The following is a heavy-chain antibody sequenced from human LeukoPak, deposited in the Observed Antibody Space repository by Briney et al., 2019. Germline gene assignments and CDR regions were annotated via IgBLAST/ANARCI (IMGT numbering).Heavy chain of an antibody. J-gene: IGHJ4*02. CDR3: ARQGWSKDFNY. CDR1: GGSISSSSYF. V-gene: IGHV4-39*01. Sequence: SETLSLTCTVSGGSISSSSYFWGWIRQPPGKGLEWIGSIYYSGGTYYNPSLKSRVTIAVDTSKNQFSLKLSSVTAADTAVYYCARQGWSKDFNYWGQGTLVTVSS. CDR2: IYYSGGT. D-gene: IGHD2-15*01.